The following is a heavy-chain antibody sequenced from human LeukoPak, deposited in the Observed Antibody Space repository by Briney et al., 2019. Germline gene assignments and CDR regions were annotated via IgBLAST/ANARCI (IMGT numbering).Heavy chain of an antibody. J-gene: IGHJ1*01. D-gene: IGHD6-13*01. Sequence: ASVKVSCKASGYTFTSYYMHWVRQAPGQGLEWMGIINPSGGSTSYAQKFQGRVTMTRDTSTSTVYMELSSLRSEDTAVYYCARDPSSSWYGDAYFQHWGQGTLVTVSS. V-gene: IGHV1-46*01. CDR1: GYTFTSYY. CDR2: INPSGGST. CDR3: ARDPSSSWYGDAYFQH.